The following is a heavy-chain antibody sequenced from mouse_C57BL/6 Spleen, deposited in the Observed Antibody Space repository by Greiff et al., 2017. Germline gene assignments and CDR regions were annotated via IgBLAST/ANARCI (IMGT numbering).Heavy chain of an antibody. D-gene: IGHD2-4*01. CDR1: GYTFTSYW. CDR2: IHPSDSDT. V-gene: IGHV1-74*01. J-gene: IGHJ3*01. Sequence: VQLKQSGAELVKPGASVKVSCKASGYTFTSYWMHWVKQRPGQGLEWIGRIHPSDSDTNYNQKFKGKATLTVDKSSSTAYMQLSSLTSEDSAVYYCAAIYYDYDGFAYWGQGTLVTVSA. CDR3: AAIYYDYDGFAY.